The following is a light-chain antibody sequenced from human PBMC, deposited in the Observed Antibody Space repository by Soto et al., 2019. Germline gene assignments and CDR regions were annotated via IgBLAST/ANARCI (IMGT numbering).Light chain of an antibody. CDR3: AAWDDSVKTLL. J-gene: IGLJ2*01. V-gene: IGLV2-14*01. CDR2: EVS. Sequence: QSALTQPASVSESAGQSITISCTGTSSDVGGYNYVSWYQQHPGKAPKLMIYEVSNRPSGVSNRFSGSKSDNTASLTISGLQAEDEADYYCAAWDDSVKTLLFGGGTKLTVL. CDR1: SSDVGGYNY.